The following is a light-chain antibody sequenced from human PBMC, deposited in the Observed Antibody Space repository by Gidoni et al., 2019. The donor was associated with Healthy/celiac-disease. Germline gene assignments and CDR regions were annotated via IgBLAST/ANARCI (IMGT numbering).Light chain of an antibody. CDR2: DAS. CDR3: QQYGSSPT. V-gene: IGKV3-20*01. CDR1: QSVTSSY. Sequence: EIVLTQSPGTLSLSPGERAPLSCRASQSVTSSYLAWYQQKPGQAPRLLIYDASSRATGIPDRFSGSGSGTDFTLTISRLEPEDFAVYYGQQYGSSPTFGQGTKVEIK. J-gene: IGKJ1*01.